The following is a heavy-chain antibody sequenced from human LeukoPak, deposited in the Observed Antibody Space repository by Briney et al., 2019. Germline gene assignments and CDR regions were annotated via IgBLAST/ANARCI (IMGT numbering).Heavy chain of an antibody. CDR2: INHSGST. V-gene: IGHV4-34*01. J-gene: IGHJ4*02. Sequence: PSETLSLTCAVYGGSFSGYYLSWIRQPPGKGQEWIGEINHSGSTNYNPSLKSRVTISVDTSKNQFSLKLSSVTAADTAVYYCATSIAARPSDYWGQGTLVTVSS. CDR3: ATSIAARPSDY. CDR1: GGSFSGYY. D-gene: IGHD6-6*01.